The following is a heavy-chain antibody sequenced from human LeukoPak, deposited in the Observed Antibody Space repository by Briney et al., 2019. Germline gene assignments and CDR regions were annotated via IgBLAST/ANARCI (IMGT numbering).Heavy chain of an antibody. CDR3: ARVAPGNGYSDY. V-gene: IGHV3-21*01. D-gene: IGHD6-13*01. CDR2: TTSSSSYI. Sequence: GGSLRLSCAASGFTFSTYSMNWVRQPPGKGLEWVSSTTSSSSYIYYADSVKGRFTVSRDNAKNSPYLQMHSLRAEDTAVYYCARVAPGNGYSDYWGQGTLVTVSS. CDR1: GFTFSTYS. J-gene: IGHJ4*02.